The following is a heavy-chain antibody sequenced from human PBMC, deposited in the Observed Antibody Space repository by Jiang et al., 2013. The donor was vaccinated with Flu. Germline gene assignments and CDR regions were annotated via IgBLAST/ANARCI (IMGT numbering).Heavy chain of an antibody. CDR3: ARLSSRAVPAAISY. V-gene: IGHV5-51*01. D-gene: IGHD2-2*02. Sequence: PGKGLEWMGIIYPGDSDTRYSPSFQGQVTISADKSISTAYLQWSSLKASDTAMYYCARLSSRAVPAAISYWGQGTLVTVSS. CDR2: IYPGDSDT. J-gene: IGHJ4*02.